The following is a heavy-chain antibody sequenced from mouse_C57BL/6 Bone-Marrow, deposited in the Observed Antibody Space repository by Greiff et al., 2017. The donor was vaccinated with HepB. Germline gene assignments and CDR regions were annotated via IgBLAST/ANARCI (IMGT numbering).Heavy chain of an antibody. CDR3: VSYYSGAMDY. V-gene: IGHV1-22*01. CDR1: GYTFTDYN. CDR2: INPNNGGT. J-gene: IGHJ4*01. Sequence: VQLQQSGPELVKPGASVKMSCKASGYTFTDYNMHWVKQSHGKSLEWIGYINPNNGGTSYNQKFKGKATLTVNKSSSTAYMWLSSLTSDESAVYYCVSYYSGAMDYWGQGTSVTVSS. D-gene: IGHD1-1*01.